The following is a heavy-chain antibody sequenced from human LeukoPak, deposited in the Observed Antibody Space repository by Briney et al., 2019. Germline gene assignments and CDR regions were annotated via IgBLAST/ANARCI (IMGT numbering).Heavy chain of an antibody. D-gene: IGHD5-18*01. Sequence: SETLSLTCTVSGVSISSGSYYWSWIRQPAGKGLEWIGRIYTSGSTNYNPSHKSRVTISVDMSKNQFSLKLSSVTAADTAVYYCARTTEGGYTYDYFYYYYMDVWGKGTTVTISS. CDR2: IYTSGST. CDR3: ARTTEGGYTYDYFYYYYMDV. J-gene: IGHJ6*03. CDR1: GVSISSGSYY. V-gene: IGHV4-61*02.